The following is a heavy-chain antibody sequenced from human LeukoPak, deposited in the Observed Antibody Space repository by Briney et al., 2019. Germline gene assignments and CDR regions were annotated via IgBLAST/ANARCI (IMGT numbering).Heavy chain of an antibody. J-gene: IGHJ6*03. CDR3: ARAKGYDFWSGYYTGPYYYYMDV. V-gene: IGHV3-30*01. D-gene: IGHD3-3*01. CDR1: GFNFSSED. CDR2: ISYDGSNK. Sequence: GGSLRLSCAASGFNFSSEDMHWVRQAPGKGLEWVAVISYDGSNKYYADSVKGRFTISRDNSKNTLYLQMNSLRAEDTAVYYCARAKGYDFWSGYYTGPYYYYMDVWGKGTTVTVSS.